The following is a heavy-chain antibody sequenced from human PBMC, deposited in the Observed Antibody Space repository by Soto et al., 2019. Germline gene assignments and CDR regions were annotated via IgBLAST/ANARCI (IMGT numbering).Heavy chain of an antibody. J-gene: IGHJ4*02. CDR1: GGSIINNYR. CDR2: IYHSGTT. CDR3: SRTDNVGYYPY. D-gene: IGHD3-3*01. Sequence: PSETLSLTCDVSGGSIINNYRRAWIRQSPGKGLVWIGSIYHSGTTYYNPSLESRATISVDTSESRFALKLCSVTAADSAIYYCSRTDNVGYYPYLGQGTLVTVSS. V-gene: IGHV4-38-2*01.